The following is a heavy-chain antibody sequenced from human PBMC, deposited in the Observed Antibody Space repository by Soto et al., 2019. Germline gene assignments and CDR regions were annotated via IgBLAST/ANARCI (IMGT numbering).Heavy chain of an antibody. CDR1: GGSITTSGDF. V-gene: IGHV4-39*01. D-gene: IGHD5-12*01. CDR3: ARHRDLLARLTQCYFDD. Sequence: SETLSLTCTVSGGSITTSGDFWGWVRQPPGKGLEWIGTVHYSGNTYYNPSLKSRATLSVDTSKNRFSLRLSSVTATDTAIYYCARHRDLLARLTQCYFDDWGQGALVTVSS. CDR2: VHYSGNT. J-gene: IGHJ4*02.